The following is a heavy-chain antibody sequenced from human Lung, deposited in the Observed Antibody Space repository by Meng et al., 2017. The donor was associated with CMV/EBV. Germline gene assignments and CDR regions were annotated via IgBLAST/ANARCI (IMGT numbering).Heavy chain of an antibody. D-gene: IGHD3-10*01. V-gene: IGHV4-4*02. J-gene: IGHJ1*01. CDR2: IPHRGSS. CDR1: GDSITNHNW. Sequence: QVLLRESGPALVKRSETLSLTCAVSGDSITNHNWWAWVRQPPGKGLEWIGEIPHRGSSAYNPSLKSRVSMSIDKSKNQFSLKLTSVTAADTAVYHCLRRSGGSVWGQGTLVTVSS. CDR3: LRRSGGSV.